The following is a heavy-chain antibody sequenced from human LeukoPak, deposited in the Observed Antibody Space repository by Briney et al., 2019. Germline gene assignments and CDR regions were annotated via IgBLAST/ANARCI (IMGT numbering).Heavy chain of an antibody. V-gene: IGHV3-33*01. CDR2: IWYDGSNK. D-gene: IGHD4-23*01. CDR3: AMPPSVTWFDP. CDR1: GFTFSSYG. Sequence: GRSLRLSCAASGFTFSSYGMHWVRQAPGKGLEWVAVIWYDGSNKYYADSVKGRFTISRDNSKNTLYLHMSSLRAEDTAVYYCAMPPSVTWFDPWRQGTLVTVSS. J-gene: IGHJ5*02.